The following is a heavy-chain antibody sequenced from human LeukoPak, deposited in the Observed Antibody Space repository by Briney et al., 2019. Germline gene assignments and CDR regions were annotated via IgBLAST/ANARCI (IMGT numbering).Heavy chain of an antibody. Sequence: SETLSLTCAVYGGSFSGYYWSWIRQPPGKGQEWIGEINHSGSTNYNPSLKSRVTISVDTSKNQFSLKLSSVTAADTAVYYCARVFGGTTVTPGPPGKADFDYWGQGTLVTVSS. CDR2: INHSGST. J-gene: IGHJ4*02. D-gene: IGHD4-17*01. CDR3: ARVFGGTTVTPGPPGKADFDY. V-gene: IGHV4-34*01. CDR1: GGSFSGYY.